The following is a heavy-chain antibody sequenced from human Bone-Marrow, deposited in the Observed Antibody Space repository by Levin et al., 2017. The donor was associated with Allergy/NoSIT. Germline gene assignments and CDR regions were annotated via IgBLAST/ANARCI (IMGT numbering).Heavy chain of an antibody. Sequence: PSETLSLTCAVSGGSISSSNWWSWVRQPPGKGLEWIGEIYHSGSTNYNPSLKSRVTISVDKSKNQFSLKLSSVTAADTAVYYCARVEGSSGGQRGWVDYWGQGTLVTVSS. CDR3: ARVEGSSGGQRGWVDY. V-gene: IGHV4-4*02. CDR1: GGSISSSNW. J-gene: IGHJ4*02. CDR2: IYHSGST. D-gene: IGHD6-13*01.